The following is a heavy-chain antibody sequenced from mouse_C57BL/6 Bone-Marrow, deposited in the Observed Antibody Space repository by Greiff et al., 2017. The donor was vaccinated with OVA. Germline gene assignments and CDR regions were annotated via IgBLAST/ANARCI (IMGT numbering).Heavy chain of an antibody. J-gene: IGHJ4*01. CDR2: IYPGDGDT. CDR1: GYAFSSYW. Sequence: VKLQESGAELVKPGASVKISCKASGYAFSSYWMTWVKQRPGKGLEWIGQIYPGDGDTNYNGKFKGTATLTADKSSSTAYMQLSSLTSEDSAVYFCARRITTVVDYYAMDYWGQGTSVTVSS. V-gene: IGHV1-80*01. D-gene: IGHD1-1*01. CDR3: ARRITTVVDYYAMDY.